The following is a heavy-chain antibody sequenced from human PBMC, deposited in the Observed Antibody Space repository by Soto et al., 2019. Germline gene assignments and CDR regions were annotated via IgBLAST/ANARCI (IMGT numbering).Heavy chain of an antibody. Sequence: GGSLRLSCAASGFTFSSYAMHWVRQAPGKGLEWVAVISYDGSNKYYADSVKGRFTISRENSKNTLYLQMNSLRAEDTAVYYCARDLKEDTAMAYYYDGMDVWGQGTTVTVSS. CDR3: ARDLKEDTAMAYYYDGMDV. J-gene: IGHJ6*02. CDR1: GFTFSSYA. D-gene: IGHD5-18*01. CDR2: ISYDGSNK. V-gene: IGHV3-30-3*01.